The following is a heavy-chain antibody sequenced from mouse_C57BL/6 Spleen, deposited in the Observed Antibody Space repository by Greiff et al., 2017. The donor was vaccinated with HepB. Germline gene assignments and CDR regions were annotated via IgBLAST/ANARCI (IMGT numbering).Heavy chain of an antibody. D-gene: IGHD1-1*01. Sequence: QVQLQQPGAELVRPGTSVKLSCKASGYTFTSYWMHWVKQRPGQGLEWIGVIDPSDSYTNYNQKFKGKATLTVDTSSSTAYMQLSSLTSEDSAVYDCARQGDGTQSFDYWGKGTTLTVSS. CDR3: ARQGDGTQSFDY. V-gene: IGHV1-59*01. J-gene: IGHJ2*01. CDR1: GYTFTSYW. CDR2: IDPSDSYT.